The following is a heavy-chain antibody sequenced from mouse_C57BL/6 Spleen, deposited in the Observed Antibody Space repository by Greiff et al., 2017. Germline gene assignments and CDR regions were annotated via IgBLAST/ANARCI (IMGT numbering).Heavy chain of an antibody. D-gene: IGHD2-5*01. J-gene: IGHJ4*01. V-gene: IGHV1-82*01. Sequence: VQLQQSGPELVKPGASVKISCKASGYAFSSSWMHWVKQRPGKGLEWIGRIYPGDGDTNYNGKFKGKATLTADKSSSTAYMQLSSLTSEDSAVYFCARSGYSNYDAMDYWGQGTSVTVSS. CDR2: IYPGDGDT. CDR3: ARSGYSNYDAMDY. CDR1: GYAFSSSW.